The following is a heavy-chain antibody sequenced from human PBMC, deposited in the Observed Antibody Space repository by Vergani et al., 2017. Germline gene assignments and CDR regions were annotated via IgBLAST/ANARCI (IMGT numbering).Heavy chain of an antibody. CDR1: GFSVSDNY. CDR3: SYGMDV. CDR2: LYVVGTS. V-gene: IGHV3-66*01. Sequence: EVRPVDSGGGLVQPGGSLRLSCAASGFSVSDNYMSWVRQAPGKGLEWVSILYVVGTSDYADSVKGRFTVSRDISKNTLHLQLNSLRVEDTAVYFCSYGMDVWGQGTTVTVSS. J-gene: IGHJ6*02.